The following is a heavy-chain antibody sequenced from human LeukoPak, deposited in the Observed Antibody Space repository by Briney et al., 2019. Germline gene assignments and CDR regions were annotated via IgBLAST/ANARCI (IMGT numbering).Heavy chain of an antibody. J-gene: IGHJ4*02. V-gene: IGHV4-4*07. CDR1: GGSISSYY. D-gene: IGHD5-18*01. CDR2: IYTSGST. Sequence: TSETLSLTCTVSGGSISSYYWSWIRQPAGKGLEWIGRIYTSGSTNYNPSLKSRVTISVDTSKNQFSLKLSSVTAADTAVYYCARTPSTWIHDYWGQGTLVTVSS. CDR3: ARTPSTWIHDY.